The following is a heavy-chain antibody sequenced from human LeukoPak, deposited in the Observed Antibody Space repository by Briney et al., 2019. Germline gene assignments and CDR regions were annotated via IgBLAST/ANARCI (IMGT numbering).Heavy chain of an antibody. CDR1: GGSISSYY. J-gene: IGHJ5*02. CDR3: ASPYPYTNWFDP. CDR2: IYYSGST. Sequence: SETLSLTCTVSGGSISSYYWSWIRQPPGKGLEWIGYIYYSGSTNYNPSLKSRVTISVDTSKNQFSLKLSSVTAADTAVYYCASPYPYTNWFDPWGQGTLVTVSS. V-gene: IGHV4-59*12. D-gene: IGHD2-15*01.